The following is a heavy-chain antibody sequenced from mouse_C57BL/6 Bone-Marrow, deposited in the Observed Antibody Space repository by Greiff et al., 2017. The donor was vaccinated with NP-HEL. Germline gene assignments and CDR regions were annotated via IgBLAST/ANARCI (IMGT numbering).Heavy chain of an antibody. CDR3: ARRHYGSSDGNWFAY. Sequence: VQLKQSVAELVRPGASVKLSCTASGFNIKNTYMHWVKQRPEQGLEWIGRIDPANGNTKYAPKFQGKSTITADTSTNTAYLQLSSLTSEDTAIYYCARRHYGSSDGNWFAYWGQGTLVTVSA. CDR2: IDPANGNT. J-gene: IGHJ3*01. CDR1: GFNIKNTY. D-gene: IGHD1-1*01. V-gene: IGHV14-3*01.